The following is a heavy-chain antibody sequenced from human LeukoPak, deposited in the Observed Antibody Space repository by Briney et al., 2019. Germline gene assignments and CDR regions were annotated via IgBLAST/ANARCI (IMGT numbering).Heavy chain of an antibody. V-gene: IGHV1-18*01. CDR3: AREGTGETAFDY. D-gene: IGHD1-1*01. J-gene: IGHJ4*02. Sequence: ASVKVSCKASGYSFTKYGIIWVRQAPGQGLEWMGWITSYNGNTNYAQKFQGRLTMTIDTSTTTAYMELRSLRSDDTAVYYCAREGTGETAFDYWGQGTLVTVSS. CDR2: ITSYNGNT. CDR1: GYSFTKYG.